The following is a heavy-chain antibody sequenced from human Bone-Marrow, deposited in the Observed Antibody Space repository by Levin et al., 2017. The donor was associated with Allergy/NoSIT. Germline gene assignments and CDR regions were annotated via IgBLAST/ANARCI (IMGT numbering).Heavy chain of an antibody. J-gene: IGHJ6*02. CDR1: GGSFSGYY. CDR3: ARLPYYDFWSGYNQYGMDV. CDR2: INHSGST. Sequence: SETLSLTCAVYGGSFSGYYWSWIRQPPGKGLEWIGEINHSGSTNYNPSLKSRVTISVDTSKNQFSLKLSSVTAADTAVYYCARLPYYDFWSGYNQYGMDVWGQGTTVTVSS. D-gene: IGHD3-3*01. V-gene: IGHV4-34*01.